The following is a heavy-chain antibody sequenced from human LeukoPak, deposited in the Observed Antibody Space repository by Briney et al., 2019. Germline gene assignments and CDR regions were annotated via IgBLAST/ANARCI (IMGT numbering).Heavy chain of an antibody. CDR1: GFTFSDYW. D-gene: IGHD2-15*01. Sequence: GGSLRLSCAASGFTFSDYWVHWVRQLAGKGLVWVSRSNSGGSSTTYAASVKGRFTISRDNAKNSLYLQVNSLRAEDTAVYYCTRRRYCSGGSSYSGYYYMDVWGKGTTVTVSS. CDR2: SNSGGSST. CDR3: TRRRYCSGGSSYSGYYYMDV. V-gene: IGHV3-74*01. J-gene: IGHJ6*03.